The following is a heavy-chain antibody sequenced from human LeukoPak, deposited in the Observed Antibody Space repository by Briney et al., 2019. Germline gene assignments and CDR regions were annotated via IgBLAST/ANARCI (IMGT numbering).Heavy chain of an antibody. Sequence: GASVKVSCKASGYTFTGYYMHWVRQAPGQGLEWMGWINPNSGGTNYAQKFQGRVTMTRDTSTSTVYMELSSLRSEDTAVYYCARGTSVTDRAPDYFDYWGQGTLVTVSA. J-gene: IGHJ4*02. CDR3: ARGTSVTDRAPDYFDY. V-gene: IGHV1-2*02. D-gene: IGHD2-21*02. CDR2: INPNSGGT. CDR1: GYTFTGYY.